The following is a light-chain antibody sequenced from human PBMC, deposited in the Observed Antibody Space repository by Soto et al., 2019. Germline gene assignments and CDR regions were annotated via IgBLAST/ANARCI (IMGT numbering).Light chain of an antibody. V-gene: IGKV3D-15*01. CDR3: QQYNSYFTWT. Sequence: EIVMTQSPVTLSVSPGERVTLSCRASQSVSSYLAWYQQKPGQGPRLLIHGASFRATGIPDRFSGSGSGTEFTLTISSLQPDDFATYYCQQYNSYFTWTFGQGTKVDIK. CDR2: GAS. J-gene: IGKJ1*01. CDR1: QSVSSY.